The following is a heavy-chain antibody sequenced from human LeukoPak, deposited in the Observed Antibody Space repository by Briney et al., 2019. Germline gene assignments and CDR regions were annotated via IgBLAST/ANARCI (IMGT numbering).Heavy chain of an antibody. CDR1: GFTFSSYA. CDR2: ITTDGRST. Sequence: GRSLRLSCAASGFTFSSYAMHWVRQAPGKGLEWVSAITTDGRSTYYADSVKGRFTISRDNSKNTLYLQMNSLRAEDTALYYCAKGSSTTCPCYRDYWGQGTLVTVSS. V-gene: IGHV3-23*01. D-gene: IGHD2-2*01. J-gene: IGHJ4*02. CDR3: AKGSSTTCPCYRDY.